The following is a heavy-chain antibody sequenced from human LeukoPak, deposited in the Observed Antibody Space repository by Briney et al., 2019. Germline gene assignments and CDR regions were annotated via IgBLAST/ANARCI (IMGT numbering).Heavy chain of an antibody. D-gene: IGHD2-2*01. CDR3: ATTLVTAATRNWFDP. J-gene: IGHJ5*02. V-gene: IGHV3-21*01. CDR2: ISSSSSYI. CDR1: GFTFSSYS. Sequence: PGGSLRLSCAASGFTFSSYSRNWVRQAPGKGLEWVSSISSSSSYIYYADSVKGRFTISRDNAKNSLYLQMNSLRAEDTAVYYCATTLVTAATRNWFDPWGQGTLVTVSS.